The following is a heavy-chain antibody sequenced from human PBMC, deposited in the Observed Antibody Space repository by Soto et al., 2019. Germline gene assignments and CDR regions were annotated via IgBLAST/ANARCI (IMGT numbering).Heavy chain of an antibody. CDR2: ISGSGGST. V-gene: IGHV3-23*01. D-gene: IGHD3-22*01. Sequence: PGGSLRLSCAASGFTFSSYAMSWVRQAPGKGLEWVSAISGSGGSTYYADSVKGRFTISRDNSKNTLYLQMNSLRAEDTAVYYGAKSVAPGYYDSSGYPGAYYYYGMDVWGQGTTVTISS. J-gene: IGHJ6*01. CDR3: AKSVAPGYYDSSGYPGAYYYYGMDV. CDR1: GFTFSSYA.